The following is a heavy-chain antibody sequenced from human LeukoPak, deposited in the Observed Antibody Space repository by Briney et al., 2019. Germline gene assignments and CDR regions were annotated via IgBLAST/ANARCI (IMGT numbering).Heavy chain of an antibody. D-gene: IGHD3-10*01. CDR3: ARDRVYYGSGSYSA. V-gene: IGHV3-30-3*01. CDR2: ISYDGSNK. Sequence: GGSLRLSCAASGFTFSSYAMHWVRQAPGKGLEWVAVISYDGSNKYCADSVKGRFTISRDNSKNTLYLQMNSLRAEDTAVYYCARDRVYYGSGSYSAWGQGTLVTVSS. J-gene: IGHJ5*02. CDR1: GFTFSSYA.